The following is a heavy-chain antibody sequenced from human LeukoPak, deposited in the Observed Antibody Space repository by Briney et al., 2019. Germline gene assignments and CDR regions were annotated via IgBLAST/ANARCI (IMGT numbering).Heavy chain of an antibody. Sequence: SETLSLTCTVSGGSISSSSYYWGWIRQPPGKGLEWIGSIYYSGSTYYNPSLKSRVTISVDTSKNQFSLKLSSVTAADTAVYYCARGGPYSSSSGWFDPWGQGTLVTVSS. J-gene: IGHJ5*02. CDR2: IYYSGST. V-gene: IGHV4-39*07. CDR3: ARGGPYSSSSGWFDP. CDR1: GGSISSSSYY. D-gene: IGHD6-6*01.